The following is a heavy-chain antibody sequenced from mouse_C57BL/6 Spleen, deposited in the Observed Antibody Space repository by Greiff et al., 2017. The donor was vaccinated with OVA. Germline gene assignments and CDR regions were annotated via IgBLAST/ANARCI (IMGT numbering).Heavy chain of an antibody. J-gene: IGHJ2*01. CDR2: IIPKYGST. V-gene: IGHV1-39*01. CDR1: GYTFTDYY. CDR3: ASYGSSYGYLDY. Sequence: VQLKESGPELVKPGASVKISCKATGYTFTDYYMNWVKQSTGHSLEWIGVIIPKYGSTSYNQKFKGKATFTADQASTTAYMQLNSLTSEDSAIYYCASYGSSYGYLDYWGQGTTLTVSS. D-gene: IGHD1-1*01.